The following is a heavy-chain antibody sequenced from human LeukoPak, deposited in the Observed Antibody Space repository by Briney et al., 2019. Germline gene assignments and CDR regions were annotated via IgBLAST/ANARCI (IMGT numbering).Heavy chain of an antibody. V-gene: IGHV3-21*01. J-gene: IGHJ4*02. CDR1: GLTCSSYS. Sequence: GGSLRLSCAASGLTCSSYSMNWGPQAPGEGVEGGSSIINSSSYIYYTDSVKGRFTISRENAKNSLYLQMKSLRAEDTGVYYCARASNGDSFDYWGQGTLVTVSS. D-gene: IGHD2-21*01. CDR2: IINSSSYI. CDR3: ARASNGDSFDY.